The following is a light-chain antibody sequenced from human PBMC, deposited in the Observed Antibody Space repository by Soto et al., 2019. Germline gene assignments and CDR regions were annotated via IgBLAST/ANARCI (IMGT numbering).Light chain of an antibody. CDR1: RRDVGGYNY. J-gene: IGLJ1*01. CDR2: EVT. CDR3: SSYTIGNTHACG. Sequence: QSVLTQPASVSGSPVQSITISCTGTRRDVGGYNYVSWYQQYPGKSPILLIYEVTHRPSGVSNRFSGSKCGNTASLTISWLQAEDEGDEYCSSYTIGNTHACGFGAGTKVTVL. V-gene: IGLV2-14*01.